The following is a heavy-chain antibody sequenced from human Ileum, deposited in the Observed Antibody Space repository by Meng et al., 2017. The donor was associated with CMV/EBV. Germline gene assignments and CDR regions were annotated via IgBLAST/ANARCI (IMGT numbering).Heavy chain of an antibody. D-gene: IGHD6-13*01. CDR1: GFTFSDFH. J-gene: IGHJ4*02. Sequence: GGSLRLSCAASGFTFSDFHFSWVRQAPGQGLEWLAYITDRYSTSYADSLQGRFTISRDNARTSVYLQLENLRVEDTAVYFCARRWAIAGLDYWGQGTLVTVSS. CDR2: ITDRYST. V-gene: IGHV3-11*04. CDR3: ARRWAIAGLDY.